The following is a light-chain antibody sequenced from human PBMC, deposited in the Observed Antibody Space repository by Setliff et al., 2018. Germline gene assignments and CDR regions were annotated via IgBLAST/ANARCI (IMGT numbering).Light chain of an antibody. CDR3: SSYAGSDNYV. CDR2: EVT. J-gene: IGLJ1*01. V-gene: IGLV2-8*01. CDR1: SRDVGGYNF. Sequence: LAQPPSASGSPGQSVTISCTGTSRDVGGYNFVSWYQQHPGKAPKLIISEVTERPSGVPDRFSGSKSGNTASLTVSGLQAEDEADYYCSSYAGSDNYVFGTGTKVTVL.